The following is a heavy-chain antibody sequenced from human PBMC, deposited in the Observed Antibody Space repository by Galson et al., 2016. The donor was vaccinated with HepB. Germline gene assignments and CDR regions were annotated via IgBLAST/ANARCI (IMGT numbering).Heavy chain of an antibody. D-gene: IGHD1-14*01. Sequence: SVKVSCKASGGTFSSYAISWVRQAPGQGLEWMGGIISIFGTANYAQKFQGRVTITADESTSTAYMELSSLKSEDTAGYYCARESNPYYGMDVWGQGTTVTVSS. CDR1: GGTFSSYA. CDR2: IISIFGTA. J-gene: IGHJ6*02. CDR3: ARESNPYYGMDV. V-gene: IGHV1-69*13.